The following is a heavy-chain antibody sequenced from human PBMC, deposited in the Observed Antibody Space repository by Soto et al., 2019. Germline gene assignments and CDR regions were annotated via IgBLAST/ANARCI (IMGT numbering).Heavy chain of an antibody. CDR2: IYYSGNT. CDR3: AREGGESSDGLYYFDS. CDR1: GGSTSSDNY. V-gene: IGHV4-30-4*01. D-gene: IGHD3-16*01. J-gene: IGHJ4*02. Sequence: QVQLQESGPGLVKPSQTLSLTCTVSGGSTSSDNYWSWIRQPPGKGLERIGHIYYSGNTDYNPSLKSRLAISIDTSKNQCSLKLSSVTAADTAVYFCAREGGESSDGLYYFDSWGQGSLVTVSS.